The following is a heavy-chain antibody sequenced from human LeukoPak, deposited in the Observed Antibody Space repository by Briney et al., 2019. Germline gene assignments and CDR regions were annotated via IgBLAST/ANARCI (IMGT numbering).Heavy chain of an antibody. Sequence: SETLSLTCTVSVGSISSYYWNWIRQPPGKGLWWIGYIYYSGSTNYNPSLKSRVTISVDTSKNQFSLKLSSLTAADTAVYYCARGGWYPESFQHWGQGALVTVSS. CDR3: ARGGWYPESFQH. D-gene: IGHD6-19*01. CDR2: IYYSGST. J-gene: IGHJ1*01. CDR1: VGSISSYY. V-gene: IGHV4-59*01.